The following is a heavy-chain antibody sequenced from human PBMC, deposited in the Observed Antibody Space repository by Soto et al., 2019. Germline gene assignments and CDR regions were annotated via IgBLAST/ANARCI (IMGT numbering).Heavy chain of an antibody. Sequence: QVQLVESGGGVVQPGRSLRLSCAASGFTFSSYAMHWVRQAPGKGLEWVAVISYDGSNKYYADSVKGRFTISRDNSKNTPYMQLNSLRAEDTAVNYSARPLWSDDYNWGYFDLWGRGTLVTVSS. CDR2: ISYDGSNK. V-gene: IGHV3-30-3*01. CDR3: ARPLWSDDYNWGYFDL. CDR1: GFTFSSYA. J-gene: IGHJ2*01. D-gene: IGHD4-4*01.